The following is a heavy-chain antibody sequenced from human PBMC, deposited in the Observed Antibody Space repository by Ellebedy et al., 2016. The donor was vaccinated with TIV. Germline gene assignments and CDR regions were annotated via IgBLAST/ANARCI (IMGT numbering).Heavy chain of an antibody. CDR3: AVGRPSVAGLYYFDY. CDR1: GGTFSSYA. J-gene: IGHJ4*02. V-gene: IGHV1-69*04. D-gene: IGHD6-19*01. CDR2: IIPILGIA. Sequence: ASVKVSCKASGGTFSSYAISWVRQAPGQGLEWMGRIIPILGIANYAQKFQGRVTITADKSTSTAYMELSSLRSEDTAVYYCAVGRPSVAGLYYFDYWGQGTLVTVSS.